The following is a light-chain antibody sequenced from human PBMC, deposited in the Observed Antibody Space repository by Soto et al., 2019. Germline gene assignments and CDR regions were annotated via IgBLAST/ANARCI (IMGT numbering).Light chain of an antibody. CDR2: KSF. CDR3: QQYDVHPPT. V-gene: IGKV1-5*03. CDR1: QSISSW. Sequence: DIQMTQSPSTLSASVGDRVTITCRASQSISSWLAWYQQKAGKAPKLLIYKSFSLQSGVPSRFSGSGSGTEFTLTISSLQADDFATYYCQQYDVHPPTFGQGTRLEIK. J-gene: IGKJ5*01.